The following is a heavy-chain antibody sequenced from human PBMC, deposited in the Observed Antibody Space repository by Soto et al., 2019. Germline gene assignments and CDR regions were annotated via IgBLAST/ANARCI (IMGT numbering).Heavy chain of an antibody. CDR1: GFTFGSYA. CDR3: AKGGGYSTGWYYFDH. CDR2: ISGGGGNT. D-gene: IGHD6-19*01. V-gene: IGHV3-23*01. J-gene: IGHJ4*02. Sequence: GGSLRLSCAASGFTFGSYAMSWVRLAPGKGLEWVSIISGGGGNTYYADSVKGRFSISRDNSKDTLYLQMNSLRAEDSALYYCAKGGGYSTGWYYFDHWGRGTLVTVSS.